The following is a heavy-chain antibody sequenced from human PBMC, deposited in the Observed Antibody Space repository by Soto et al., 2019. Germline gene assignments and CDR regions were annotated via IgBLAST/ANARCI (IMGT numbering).Heavy chain of an antibody. D-gene: IGHD3-3*01. CDR1: GFTFISYS. J-gene: IGHJ5*02. V-gene: IGHV3-48*02. CDR2: ISSSSSTI. Sequence: PGESLKISCAASGFTFISYSMNWVRQAPWKGLEWVSYISSSSSTIYYADSVKGRFTISRDNAKNSLYLQMNSLRDEDTAVYYCARESRFLEWLSLNWFDPWGQGTLVTVSS. CDR3: ARESRFLEWLSLNWFDP.